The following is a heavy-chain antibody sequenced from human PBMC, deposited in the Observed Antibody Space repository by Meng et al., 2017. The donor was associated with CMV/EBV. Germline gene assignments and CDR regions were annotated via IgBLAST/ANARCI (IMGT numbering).Heavy chain of an antibody. CDR1: GFTFSDYY. J-gene: IGHJ4*02. V-gene: IGHV1-2*02. D-gene: IGHD6-19*01. CDR2: VNSNNDAT. CDR3: VRSSGWSLFDY. Sequence: QVQLVQSGDEMKKPGASVKVSGTTSGFTFSDYYIHWVRQAPGQGLEWMGWVNSNNDATNYARKFQGRVSMTRDTSISTAHMELSRLMSDDTAVYYCVRSSGWSLFDYWGQGTLVTVSS.